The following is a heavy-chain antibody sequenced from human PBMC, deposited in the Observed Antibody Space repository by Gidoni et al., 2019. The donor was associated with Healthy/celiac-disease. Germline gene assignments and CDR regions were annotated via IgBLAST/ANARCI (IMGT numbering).Heavy chain of an antibody. D-gene: IGHD2-15*01. V-gene: IGHV3-30*01. CDR2: ISYDGSNK. Sequence: QVQLVESGGGVVQPGRSLRLSCAASGFTFSSYAMHWVRQAPGKGLEWVAVISYDGSNKYYADSVKGRFTISRDNSKNTLYLQMNSLRAEDTAVYYCARDWWLLPGGPWGQGTLVTVSS. CDR1: GFTFSSYA. CDR3: ARDWWLLPGGP. J-gene: IGHJ5*02.